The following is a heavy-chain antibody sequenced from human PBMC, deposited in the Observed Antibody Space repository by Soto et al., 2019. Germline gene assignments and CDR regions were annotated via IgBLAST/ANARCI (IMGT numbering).Heavy chain of an antibody. J-gene: IGHJ6*03. D-gene: IGHD3-9*01. CDR2: MNPNSGNT. CDR3: ARAHTYYDILTGYYPYYYYYYMDV. V-gene: IGHV1-8*01. Sequence: QVQLVQSGAEVKKPGASVKVSCKASGYTFTSYDINWVRQATGQGLEWMGWMNPNSGNTGYAQKFQGRVTMTRNTCISTAYMELSSLRSEDTAVYYCARAHTYYDILTGYYPYYYYYYMDVWGKGTTVTVSS. CDR1: GYTFTSYD.